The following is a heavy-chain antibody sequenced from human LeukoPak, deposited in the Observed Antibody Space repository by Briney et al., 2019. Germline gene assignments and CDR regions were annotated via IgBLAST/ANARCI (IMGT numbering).Heavy chain of an antibody. J-gene: IGHJ5*02. Sequence: GRSLRLSCAASGFTFSSYAMHWVRQAPGKGLEWVAVISYDGSNKYYADSVKGRFTISRDNSKSTLYLQMNSLRAEDTAVYYCARANLPLDDQNWFDPWGQGTLVTVSS. CDR2: ISYDGSNK. V-gene: IGHV3-30*04. CDR3: ARANLPLDDQNWFDP. D-gene: IGHD2-2*01. CDR1: GFTFSSYA.